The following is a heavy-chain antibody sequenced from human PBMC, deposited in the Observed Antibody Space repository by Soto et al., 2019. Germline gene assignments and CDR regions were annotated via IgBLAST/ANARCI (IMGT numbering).Heavy chain of an antibody. CDR3: ARHSGGSGSYYNVPYYYGMDV. J-gene: IGHJ6*02. Sequence: QVQLVQSGAEVKKPGSSVKVSCKASGGTFSSYTISWVRQAPGQGLEWMGRIIPILGIANYAQKFQGRVTITVDKSTSTAYLELSMLRSEETAEYYCARHSGGSGSYYNVPYYYGMDVWGQGTTVTVSS. V-gene: IGHV1-69*02. CDR1: GGTFSSYT. CDR2: IIPILGIA. D-gene: IGHD3-10*01.